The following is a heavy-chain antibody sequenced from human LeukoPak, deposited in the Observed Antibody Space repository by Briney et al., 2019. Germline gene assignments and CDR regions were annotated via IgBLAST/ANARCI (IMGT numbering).Heavy chain of an antibody. Sequence: PGGSLRLSCAASGFTFSSYAMSWVRQAPGKGLEWVSAISGSGGSTYYADSVKGRFTISRDNSKNTLYLQMNSLRAEDTAVYYCAKFWAEGRRSYPLDYWGQGTLVTVSS. V-gene: IGHV3-23*01. J-gene: IGHJ4*02. D-gene: IGHD1-26*01. CDR1: GFTFSSYA. CDR3: AKFWAEGRRSYPLDY. CDR2: ISGSGGST.